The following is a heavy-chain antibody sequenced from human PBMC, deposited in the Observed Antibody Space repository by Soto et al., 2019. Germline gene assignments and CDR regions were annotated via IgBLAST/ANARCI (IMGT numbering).Heavy chain of an antibody. CDR1: GGTFSSYT. D-gene: IGHD2-2*01. J-gene: IGHJ5*02. CDR2: IIPILGIA. V-gene: IGHV1-69*02. Sequence: QVQLVQSGAEVKKPGSSVKVSCKASGGTFSSYTISWVRQAPGQGLEWMGRIIPILGIANYAQKFQGRVTITADKSTSKAYMELSSLRSEDTAVYYCARKLGYCSSTSCSNWFDPWGQGTLVTVSS. CDR3: ARKLGYCSSTSCSNWFDP.